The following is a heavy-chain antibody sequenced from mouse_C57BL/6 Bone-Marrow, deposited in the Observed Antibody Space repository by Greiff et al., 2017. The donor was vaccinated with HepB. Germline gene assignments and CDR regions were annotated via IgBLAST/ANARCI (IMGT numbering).Heavy chain of an antibody. D-gene: IGHD2-4*01. CDR1: GYSFTGYY. CDR2: INPSTGGT. J-gene: IGHJ3*01. V-gene: IGHV1-42*01. Sequence: VQLQQSGPELVKPGASVKISCKASGYSFTGYYMNWVKQSPEKSLEWIGEINPSTGGTTYNQKFKAKATLTVDKSSSTAYMQLKSLTSEDSAVYYCARSYDYDGEAYWGQGTLVTVSA. CDR3: ARSYDYDGEAY.